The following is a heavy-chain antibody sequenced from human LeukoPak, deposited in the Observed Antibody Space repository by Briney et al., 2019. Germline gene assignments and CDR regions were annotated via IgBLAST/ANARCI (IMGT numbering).Heavy chain of an antibody. V-gene: IGHV4-34*01. CDR3: ARDQYCSSTSCFPFDY. CDR2: INHSGST. J-gene: IGHJ4*02. CDR1: GGSFSGYY. Sequence: PSETLSLTCAVYGGSFSGYYWSWIRQPPGKGLEWIGEINHSGSTNYNPSLKSRVTISVDTSKNQFSLKLSSVTAADTAVYYCARDQYCSSTSCFPFDYWGQGTLVTVSS. D-gene: IGHD2-2*01.